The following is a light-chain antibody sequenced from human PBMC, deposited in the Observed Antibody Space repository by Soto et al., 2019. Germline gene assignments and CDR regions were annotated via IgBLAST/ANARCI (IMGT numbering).Light chain of an antibody. Sequence: DIHMTHSPSSLSSSLVDRVTITCRASLPISNYLAWYQQKPGKIPNLLIYAASTLQAGVPSRFSGSGSGTDFTLTINRLEPEDFALYYCQQYGSSPPTFGQGTKVDIK. CDR3: QQYGSSPPT. CDR1: LPISNY. CDR2: AAS. V-gene: IGKV1-27*01. J-gene: IGKJ1*01.